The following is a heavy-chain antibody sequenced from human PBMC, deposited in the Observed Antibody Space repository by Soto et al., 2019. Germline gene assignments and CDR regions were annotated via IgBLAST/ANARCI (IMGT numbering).Heavy chain of an antibody. Sequence: GGSLRLSCAASGFTFSSYAMSWVRQAPGKGLEWVSAISGSGGSTYYADSVKGRFTISRDNSKNTLYPQMNSLRAEDTAVYYCAKDDSSGYYYWDYYYGMDVWGQGTTVTVSS. D-gene: IGHD3-22*01. CDR2: ISGSGGST. V-gene: IGHV3-23*01. CDR3: AKDDSSGYYYWDYYYGMDV. J-gene: IGHJ6*02. CDR1: GFTFSSYA.